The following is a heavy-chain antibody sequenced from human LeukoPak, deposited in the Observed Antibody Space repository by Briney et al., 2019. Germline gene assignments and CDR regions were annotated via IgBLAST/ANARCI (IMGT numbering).Heavy chain of an antibody. D-gene: IGHD5-24*01. J-gene: IGHJ4*02. Sequence: GGSLRLSCAASGFSFSTSMMSWVRRVPGQGLEWVSTILQDAETTYYADSVRGRFTISRDNFKDTLFLQMSSLRAEDTAIYYCTKRDGQSFDYWGQGALVTVSS. CDR3: TKRDGQSFDY. CDR2: ILQDAETT. CDR1: GFSFSTSM. V-gene: IGHV3-23*01.